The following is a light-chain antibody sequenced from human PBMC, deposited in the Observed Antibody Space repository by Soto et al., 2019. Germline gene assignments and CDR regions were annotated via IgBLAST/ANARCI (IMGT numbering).Light chain of an antibody. CDR2: DAS. V-gene: IGKV1D-13*01. CDR3: QQFNNYPYP. Sequence: AIQLTQSPSSLSASVGDRVTITCRASQGISSALAWYQQKPGKAPKLLIYDASSLESGVPSRFSGSGAGTDFTLTISSLQPEDFGTYYGQQFNNYPYPFGQGTKLEIK. CDR1: QGISSA. J-gene: IGKJ2*01.